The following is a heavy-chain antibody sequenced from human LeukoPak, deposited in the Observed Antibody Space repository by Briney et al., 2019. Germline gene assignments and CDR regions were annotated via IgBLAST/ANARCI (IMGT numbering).Heavy chain of an antibody. J-gene: IGHJ4*02. D-gene: IGHD3-22*01. Sequence: PGGSLRLSCAASGFTFSSYSMNWVRQAPGKGLEWVANIKQDGSEKYYVDSVKGRFTISRDNAKNSLYLQMNSLRAEDTAVYYCARRPTYYYDSSGYNDYWGQGTLVTVSS. CDR3: ARRPTYYYDSSGYNDY. CDR1: GFTFSSYS. CDR2: IKQDGSEK. V-gene: IGHV3-7*01.